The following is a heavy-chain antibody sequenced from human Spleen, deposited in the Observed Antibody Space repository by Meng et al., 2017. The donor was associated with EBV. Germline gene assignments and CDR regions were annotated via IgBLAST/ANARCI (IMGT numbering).Heavy chain of an antibody. CDR2: IIPIFDAT. Sequence: QVQLVQSGAEMKKPGSSVKVSCKAARGTFSSFGINWVRQAPGQGLEWMGGIIPIFDATNYAQKFQGRLTISADESTGTAYMELSSLRSEDTAVYYCARDPSYDNTGYYDYWGQGTLVTVSS. D-gene: IGHD3-22*01. CDR1: RGTFSSFG. CDR3: ARDPSYDNTGYYDY. V-gene: IGHV1-69*01. J-gene: IGHJ4*02.